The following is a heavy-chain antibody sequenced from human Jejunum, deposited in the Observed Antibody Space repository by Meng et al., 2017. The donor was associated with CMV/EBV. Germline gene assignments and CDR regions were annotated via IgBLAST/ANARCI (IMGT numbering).Heavy chain of an antibody. Sequence: SSNTAAWNWIRQSPSRGLEWLGRTYYRSKWNNDYALSVKSRMTINRDTSKNQFSLQLNSVTLEDTAVYYCARGYCSGGSSKSCMDVWSQGTLVTVSS. J-gene: IGHJ4*02. D-gene: IGHD2-15*01. V-gene: IGHV6-1*01. CDR2: TYYRSKWNN. CDR1: SSNTAA. CDR3: ARGYCSGGSSKSCMDV.